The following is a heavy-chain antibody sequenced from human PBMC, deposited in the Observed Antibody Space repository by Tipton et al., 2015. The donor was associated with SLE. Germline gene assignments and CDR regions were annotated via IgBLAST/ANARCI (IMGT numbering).Heavy chain of an antibody. CDR2: IYYSGST. J-gene: IGHJ4*02. V-gene: IGHV4-39*01. CDR3: ATILTGDYYFDY. D-gene: IGHD7-27*01. CDR1: GGSISSSSYY. Sequence: TLSLTCTVSGGSISSSSYYWGWIRQPPGKGLEWIGSIYYSGSTYYNPSLKSRVTISVDTSKNQFSLKLSSVTAADTAVYYCATILTGDYYFDYWGQGTLVTVST.